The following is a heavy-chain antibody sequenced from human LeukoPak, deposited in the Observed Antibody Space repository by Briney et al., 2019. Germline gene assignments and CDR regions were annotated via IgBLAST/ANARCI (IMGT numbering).Heavy chain of an antibody. J-gene: IGHJ6*02. CDR1: GFTFSSYS. CDR3: ARDGGSGAVAGTALYYGMDV. D-gene: IGHD6-19*01. CDR2: ISSSSSYI. Sequence: GGSLRLSCAASGFTFSSYSMNWARQAPGKGLEWVSTISSSSSYIYYADSVKGRFTISRDNAKNSLYLQMNSLRAEDTAVYYCARDGGSGAVAGTALYYGMDVWGQGTTVTVSS. V-gene: IGHV3-21*01.